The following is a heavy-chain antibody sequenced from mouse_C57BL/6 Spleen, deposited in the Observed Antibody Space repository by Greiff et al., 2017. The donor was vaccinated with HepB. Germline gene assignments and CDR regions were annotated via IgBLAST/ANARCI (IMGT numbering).Heavy chain of an antibody. CDR2: ISSGGDYI. J-gene: IGHJ1*03. CDR1: GFTFSSYA. V-gene: IGHV5-9-1*02. D-gene: IGHD1-1*01. Sequence: EVKLVESGEGLVKPGGSLKLSCAASGFTFSSYAMSWVRQTPEKRLEWVAYISSGGDYIYYADTVKGRFTISRDNARNTLYLQMSSLKSEDTAMYYCTRDGGSSYWYFDVWGTGTTVTASS. CDR3: TRDGGSSYWYFDV.